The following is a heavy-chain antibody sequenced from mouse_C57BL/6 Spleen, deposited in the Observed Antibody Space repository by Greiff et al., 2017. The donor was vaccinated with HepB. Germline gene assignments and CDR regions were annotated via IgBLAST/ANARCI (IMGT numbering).Heavy chain of an antibody. CDR2: IDPSDSET. D-gene: IGHD2-1*01. CDR3: ARSGGYGNFLTFFDY. J-gene: IGHJ2*01. Sequence: QVQLQQPGAELVRPGSSVKLSCKASGYTFTSYWMHWVKQRPIQGLEWIGNIDPSDSETHYNQKFKDKATLTVDKSSSTAYMQLSSLTSEDSAVYYCARSGGYGNFLTFFDYWGQGTTLTVSS. CDR1: GYTFTSYW. V-gene: IGHV1-52*01.